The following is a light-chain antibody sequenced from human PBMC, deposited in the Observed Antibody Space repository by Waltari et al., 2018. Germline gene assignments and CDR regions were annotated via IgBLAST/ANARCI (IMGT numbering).Light chain of an antibody. CDR2: EVN. CDR3: SSYAGNNIYV. CDR1: SSDVVRFPY. Sequence: QSALTQPPSASGSPGQSVTISRAGPSSDVVRFPYVSWFQQHPGKAPKRIIYEVNKRPSGVPDRFSGSKSGDTASLTVSGLQAEDEADYYCSSYAGNNIYVFGTATKVTVL. V-gene: IGLV2-8*01. J-gene: IGLJ1*01.